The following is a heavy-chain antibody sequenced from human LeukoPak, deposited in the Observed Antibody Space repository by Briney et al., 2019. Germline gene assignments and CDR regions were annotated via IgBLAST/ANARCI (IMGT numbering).Heavy chain of an antibody. J-gene: IGHJ4*02. Sequence: PGGSLRLSCAASGFTFSSSWMSWVRQAPGKGLEWVANIKEDGGEEEYVDPVKGRFTISRDNAKNSLYLQMNSLRAEDTAVFYCARDAGYGDYDYWGQGTLVSASS. CDR2: IKEDGGEE. V-gene: IGHV3-7*05. CDR1: GFTFSSSW. CDR3: ARDAGYGDYDY. D-gene: IGHD4-17*01.